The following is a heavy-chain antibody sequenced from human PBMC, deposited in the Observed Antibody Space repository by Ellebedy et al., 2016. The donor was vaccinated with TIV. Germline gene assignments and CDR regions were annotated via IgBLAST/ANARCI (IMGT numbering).Heavy chain of an antibody. V-gene: IGHV3-23*01. CDR3: AKRDHSDSTTFYPLFAS. Sequence: GESLKISCAASGFTFDTYAMSWVRQAPGKVQEWVSGTRVSGCYTYYAGSVKGRFTISRDNSKKTRYVQMNSLRVEDTAINYCAKRDHSDSTTFYPLFASWGRGTLVIVSS. D-gene: IGHD2/OR15-2a*01. CDR2: TRVSGCYT. CDR1: GFTFDTYA. J-gene: IGHJ4*02.